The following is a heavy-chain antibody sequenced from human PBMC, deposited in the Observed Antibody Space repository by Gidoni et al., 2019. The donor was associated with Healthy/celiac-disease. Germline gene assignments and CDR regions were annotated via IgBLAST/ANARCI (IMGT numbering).Heavy chain of an antibody. CDR1: GFTFSSYG. V-gene: IGHV3-30*18. CDR3: AKEPSSGETYFDY. J-gene: IGHJ4*02. Sequence: QVQLVESGGGVVQPGRSLRLSCAASGFTFSSYGMHWVRQAPGKGLEWVAVISYDGSNKYYADSVKGRFTISRDNSKNTLYLQMNSLRAEDTAVYYCAKEPSSGETYFDYWGQGTLVTVSS. CDR2: ISYDGSNK. D-gene: IGHD2-15*01.